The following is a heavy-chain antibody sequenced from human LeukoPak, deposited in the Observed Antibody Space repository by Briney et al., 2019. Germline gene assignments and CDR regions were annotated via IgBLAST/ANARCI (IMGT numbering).Heavy chain of an antibody. CDR3: ARVGKYSSSSVA. D-gene: IGHD6-6*01. V-gene: IGHV1-69*13. CDR2: IIPIFGTA. J-gene: IGHJ5*02. Sequence: VASVKVSXKASGGTFSSYAISWVRQAPGQGLEWMGGIIPIFGTANYAQKFQGRVTITADESTSTAYMELSSLRSEDTAVYYCARVGKYSSSSVAWGQGTLVTVSS. CDR1: GGTFSSYA.